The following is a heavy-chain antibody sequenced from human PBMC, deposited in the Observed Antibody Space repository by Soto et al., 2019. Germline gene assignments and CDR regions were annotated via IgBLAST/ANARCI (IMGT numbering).Heavy chain of an antibody. D-gene: IGHD3-9*01. J-gene: IGHJ4*02. CDR1: GFTFSSYA. CDR2: ISYDGSNK. V-gene: IGHV3-30-3*01. CDR3: ARAVNILTGYSHFDY. Sequence: QVQLVESGGGVVQPGRSLRLSCAASGFTFSSYAMHWVRQAPGKGLEWVAVISYDGSNKYYADSVKGRFTISRDNSKNTLYLQMNSLRAEDTAVYYCARAVNILTGYSHFDYWGQGTLVTVSS.